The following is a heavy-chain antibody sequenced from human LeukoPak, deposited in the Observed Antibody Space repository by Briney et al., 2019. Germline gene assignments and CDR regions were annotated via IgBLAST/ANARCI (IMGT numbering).Heavy chain of an antibody. J-gene: IGHJ4*02. Sequence: VASVKVSCKASGYTFTGYYMHWVRQVPGQALEWMGWINPNSGGTNYAQKFRGRVTMTRDTSITTAYMELSRLKASDTAMYYCARHSPLESGYDFTVFDYWGQGTLVTVSS. D-gene: IGHD5-12*01. V-gene: IGHV1-2*02. CDR1: GYTFTGYY. CDR2: INPNSGGT. CDR3: ARHSPLESGYDFTVFDY.